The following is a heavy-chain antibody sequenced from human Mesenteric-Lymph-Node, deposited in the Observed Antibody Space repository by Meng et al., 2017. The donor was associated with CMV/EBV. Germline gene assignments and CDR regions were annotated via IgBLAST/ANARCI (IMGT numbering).Heavy chain of an antibody. CDR1: GGSFTDYH. V-gene: IGHV4-34*01. J-gene: IGHJ4*02. Sequence: TCAVYGGSFTDYHWSWIRQPPGEGLEWVGEVDHGGSTNYNPSHKSRVTISLDTSRNQFSLNLTSVTAADTAVYYCARWKPRGDYFDYWGQGTLVTVSS. D-gene: IGHD1-1*01. CDR3: ARWKPRGDYFDY. CDR2: VDHGGST.